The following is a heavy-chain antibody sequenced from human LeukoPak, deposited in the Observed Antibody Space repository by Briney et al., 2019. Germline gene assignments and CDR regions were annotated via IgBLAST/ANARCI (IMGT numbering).Heavy chain of an antibody. CDR1: GGTFSSYA. CDR2: IIPILGIA. V-gene: IGHV1-69*04. Sequence: ASVKVSCKASGGTFSSYAISWVRQAPGQGLEWMGRIIPILGIANYAQKFQGRVTITADKSTSTAYMELSSLRSEDTAVYYCARDDAWNYYDSNGYYYEGNWFDPWGQGTLVTVSS. J-gene: IGHJ5*02. CDR3: ARDDAWNYYDSNGYYYEGNWFDP. D-gene: IGHD3-22*01.